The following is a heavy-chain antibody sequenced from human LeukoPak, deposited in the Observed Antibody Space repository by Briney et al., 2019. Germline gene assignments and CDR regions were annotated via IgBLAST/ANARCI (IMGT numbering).Heavy chain of an antibody. Sequence: PGGSLRLSSAASGFTLSHYRMNWVRQAPGKGLEWISYIGISSGNTKYADSVKGRFTISGDKAKNSVYLQMNSLRVEDTAVYYCARDTKYAFDNWGQGTLVTVSS. CDR3: ARDTKYAFDN. CDR2: IGISSGNT. J-gene: IGHJ4*02. D-gene: IGHD2-2*01. V-gene: IGHV3-48*01. CDR1: GFTLSHYR.